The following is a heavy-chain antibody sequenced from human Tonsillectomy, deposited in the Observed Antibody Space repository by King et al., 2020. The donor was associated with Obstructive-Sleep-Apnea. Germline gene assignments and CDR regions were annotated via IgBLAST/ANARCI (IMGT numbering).Heavy chain of an antibody. V-gene: IGHV4-34*01. D-gene: IGHD6-13*01. CDR2: INHSGST. CDR3: ARGSGAAAVNWFDP. Sequence: VQLQQWGAGLLKPPETLSLTCAVFGGSFSDYYWSWIRQPPGKGLEWIGEINHSGSTNYNPSLKGRVTISVDTSKNQLSLKLSSVTAADTAGYYCARGSGAAAVNWFDPWGQGTLVTVSS. J-gene: IGHJ5*02. CDR1: GGSFSDYY.